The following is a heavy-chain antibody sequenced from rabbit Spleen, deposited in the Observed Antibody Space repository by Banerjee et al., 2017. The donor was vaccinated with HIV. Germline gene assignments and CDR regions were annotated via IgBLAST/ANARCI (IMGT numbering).Heavy chain of an antibody. CDR3: ARALATVTMMITPFNF. CDR1: GFSFSSYYY. D-gene: IGHD2-1*01. V-gene: IGHV1S45*01. J-gene: IGHJ4*01. CDR2: IWTGSSGST. Sequence: QEQLVESGGGLVQPEGSLTLTCTASGFSFSSYYYMCWVRQAPGKGLEWLACIWTGSSGSTYFASWAKGRFTISKTSSTTVTLQMTRLTAADTATYFCARALATVTMMITPFNFWGPGTLVTVS.